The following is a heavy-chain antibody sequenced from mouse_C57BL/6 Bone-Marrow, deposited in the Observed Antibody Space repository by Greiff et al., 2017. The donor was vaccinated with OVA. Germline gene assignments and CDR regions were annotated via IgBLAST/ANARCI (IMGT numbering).Heavy chain of an antibody. V-gene: IGHV5-4*01. CDR3: ASAVYYYGNGDWFAY. J-gene: IGHJ3*01. Sequence: VQLKESGGGLVKPGGSLKLSCAASGFTFSTYAMSWVRQTPEKRLEWVATISDGGSYTYYPDNVKGRFPIFRDNAKNSLYLQMRHLKSEDTAMYYCASAVYYYGNGDWFAYWGQGILVTVAA. CDR1: GFTFSTYA. CDR2: ISDGGSYT. D-gene: IGHD1-1*01.